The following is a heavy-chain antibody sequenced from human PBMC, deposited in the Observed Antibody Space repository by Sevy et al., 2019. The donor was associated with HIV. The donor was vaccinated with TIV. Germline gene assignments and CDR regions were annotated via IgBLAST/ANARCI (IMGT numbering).Heavy chain of an antibody. V-gene: IGHV3-74*01. CDR2: INSDGTTT. D-gene: IGHD2-2*01. Sequence: GGSLRLSCSASGFTFSNHWMHWVRQVPGKGLVWVSYINSDGTTTTYADSVKGRFTISRDNAKNTLYLQMNSLGAEDMAVYYCARDTSYSTSSWGQGTLVTVSS. CDR3: ARDTSYSTSS. J-gene: IGHJ4*02. CDR1: GFTFSNHW.